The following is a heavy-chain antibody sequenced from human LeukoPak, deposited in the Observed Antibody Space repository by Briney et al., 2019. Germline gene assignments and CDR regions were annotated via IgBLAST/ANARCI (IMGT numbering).Heavy chain of an antibody. CDR1: GATFGSHS. Sequence: SVKVSCKASGATFGSHSISWVRQAPGQGLEWMGGIGPMFGTDVYAQRVQGRVTVTADEYTTTAYMELISLTSEDTAMYYCARDLLSVDNYDALDIWGQGTMVTVSS. CDR2: IGPMFGTD. D-gene: IGHD5-12*01. J-gene: IGHJ3*02. CDR3: ARDLLSVDNYDALDI. V-gene: IGHV1-69*13.